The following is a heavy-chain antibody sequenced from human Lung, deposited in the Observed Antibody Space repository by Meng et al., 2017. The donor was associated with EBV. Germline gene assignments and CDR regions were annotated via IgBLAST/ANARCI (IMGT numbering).Heavy chain of an antibody. J-gene: IGHJ4*02. D-gene: IGHD4-11*01. CDR2: IYYSGST. CDR3: ARDRTTGRYFDY. Sequence: QLRGSGPELGKPSQTLSLTVSVSGGAISSGDYYWSWIRQPPGKGLEWIGYIYYSGSTYYNPSLKSRVTISVDTSKNQFSLKLSSVTAADTAVYYCARDRTTGRYFDYWGQGTLVTVSS. V-gene: IGHV4-30-4*01. CDR1: GGAISSGDYY.